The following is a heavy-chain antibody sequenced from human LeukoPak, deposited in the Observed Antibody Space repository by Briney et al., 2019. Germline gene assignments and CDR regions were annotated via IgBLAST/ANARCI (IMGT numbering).Heavy chain of an antibody. D-gene: IGHD1-26*01. CDR3: ARGAGIGYYFDY. J-gene: IGHJ4*02. Sequence: ASVKVSCKASGYTFTSYYMHWVRQAPGQGLEWMGIINPSGGGTGYAQKFQGRVTMTRDTSTSTVYMELSSLRSEDTAVYYCARGAGIGYYFDYWGQGTLVTVSS. V-gene: IGHV1-46*01. CDR2: INPSGGGT. CDR1: GYTFTSYY.